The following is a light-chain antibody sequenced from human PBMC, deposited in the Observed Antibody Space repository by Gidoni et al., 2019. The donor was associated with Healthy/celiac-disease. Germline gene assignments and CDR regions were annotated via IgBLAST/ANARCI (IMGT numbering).Light chain of an antibody. V-gene: IGKV1-5*01. CDR3: QQYNSYPWT. J-gene: IGKJ1*01. CDR2: DAS. CDR1: QSISSW. Sequence: DIQMTQSPSTLSASVGDRVTITCRASQSISSWLAWYQQKPGKAPKLLIYDASGLESGVPSRFSCSGSGTEFTLTISSLQPDDFATYYCQQYNSYPWTFGQGTKVEIK.